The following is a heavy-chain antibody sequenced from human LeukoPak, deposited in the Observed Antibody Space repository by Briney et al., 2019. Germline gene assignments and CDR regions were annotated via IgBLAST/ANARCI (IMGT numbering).Heavy chain of an antibody. CDR1: GFTFSSYD. CDR2: IRYDGSNK. V-gene: IGHV3-30*02. CDR3: ATYDILTGYRRPDY. D-gene: IGHD3-9*01. J-gene: IGHJ4*02. Sequence: GGSLRLSCAASGFTFSSYDMHWVRQAPGKGLEWVALIRYDGSNKYYADSVKGRFTISRDNSKNTLYLQMSSLGAEDTAVYYCATYDILTGYRRPDYWGQGTLVTVSS.